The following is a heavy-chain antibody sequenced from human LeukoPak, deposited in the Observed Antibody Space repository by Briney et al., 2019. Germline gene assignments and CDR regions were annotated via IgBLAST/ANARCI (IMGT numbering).Heavy chain of an antibody. J-gene: IGHJ3*02. Sequence: GGSLRLSCAASGFTFSSYSMNWVRQAPGKGLEWVAVIWYDGSNKYYADSVKGRFTISRDNSKNTLYLQMNSLRAEDTAVYYCARSGRGFWSDYYRLNDAFDIWGQGTMVTVSS. CDR3: ARSGRGFWSDYYRLNDAFDI. D-gene: IGHD3-3*01. CDR2: IWYDGSNK. CDR1: GFTFSSYS. V-gene: IGHV3-33*08.